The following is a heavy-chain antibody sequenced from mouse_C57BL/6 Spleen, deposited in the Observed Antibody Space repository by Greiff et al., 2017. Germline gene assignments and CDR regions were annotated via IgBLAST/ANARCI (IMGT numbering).Heavy chain of an antibody. CDR2: IDPNSGGT. Sequence: QVQLQQPGAELVKPGASVKLSCKASGYTFTSYWMHWVKQRPGRGLEWIGRIDPNSGGTKYNEKFKSKATLTVDKPASTPYRQLSSLTSEDSAVYYCARGSREGYFDVWGTGTTVTVSS. CDR3: ARGSREGYFDV. D-gene: IGHD1-1*01. V-gene: IGHV1-72*01. J-gene: IGHJ1*03. CDR1: GYTFTSYW.